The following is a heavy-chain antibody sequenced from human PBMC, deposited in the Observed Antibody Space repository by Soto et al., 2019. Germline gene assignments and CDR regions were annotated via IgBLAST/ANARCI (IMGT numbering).Heavy chain of an antibody. V-gene: IGHV4-30-2*01. D-gene: IGHD7-27*01. CDR1: GGSISSGGYS. Sequence: QLQLQESGSGLVKPSQTLSLTCAVSGGSISSGGYSWSWIRQPPGKVLEWIGYIYHSGSNYYNPSLKSRVTLSVDRYKNQFSLKLSAVTAADTAVYCWARVEVKLGLLGRWFDPLGQGTLVTVSS. CDR3: ARVEVKLGLLGRWFDP. J-gene: IGHJ5*02. CDR2: IYHSGSN.